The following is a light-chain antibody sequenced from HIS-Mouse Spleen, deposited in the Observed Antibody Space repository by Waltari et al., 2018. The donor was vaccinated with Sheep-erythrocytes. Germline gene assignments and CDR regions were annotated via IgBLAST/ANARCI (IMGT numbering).Light chain of an antibody. Sequence: TITCRASQSISSWLAWYQQKPGKAPKLLIYKASSLESGVPSRFSGSGSGTEFTLTISNLQPDDFATYYCQQYNSYSTWTFGQGTKVEIK. J-gene: IGKJ1*01. V-gene: IGKV1-5*03. CDR3: QQYNSYSTWT. CDR2: KAS. CDR1: QSISSW.